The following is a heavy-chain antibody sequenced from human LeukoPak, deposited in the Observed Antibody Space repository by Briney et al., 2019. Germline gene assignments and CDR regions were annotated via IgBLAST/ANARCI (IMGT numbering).Heavy chain of an antibody. CDR3: ARQYYDALSGFYTADFYFDF. CDR2: ISSSSSYI. J-gene: IGHJ4*02. D-gene: IGHD3-3*01. CDR1: GFAFNSYG. Sequence: GGSLRLSCAASGFAFNSYGMNWVRQAPGEGLEWVSSISSSSSYIYYADSVKGRFTISRDNAKNSLYLQVNSLRAEDTAVYYCARQYYDALSGFYTADFYFDFWGQGTLVTVSS. V-gene: IGHV3-21*01.